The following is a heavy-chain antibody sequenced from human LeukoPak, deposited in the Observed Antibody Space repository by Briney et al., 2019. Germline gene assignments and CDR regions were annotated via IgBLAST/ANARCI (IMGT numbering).Heavy chain of an antibody. CDR1: GDSVSTTSAS. J-gene: IGHJ4*02. D-gene: IGHD3-16*01. CDR2: TYYRSKWIN. Sequence: SQTLSLTCAISGDSVSTTSASWTWNRQSPSRGLEWLGRTYYRSKWINDYAVSVKSRITINPDSSKNQFSLQRNSVTPEDTAVYYGATAWQANVFACWGQGTLVTVSS. CDR3: ATAWQANVFAC. V-gene: IGHV6-1*01.